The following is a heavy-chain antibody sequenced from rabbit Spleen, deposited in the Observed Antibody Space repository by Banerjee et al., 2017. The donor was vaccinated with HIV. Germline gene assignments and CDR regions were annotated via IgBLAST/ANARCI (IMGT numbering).Heavy chain of an antibody. CDR2: INTITGKA. V-gene: IGHV1S45*01. D-gene: IGHD1-1*01. J-gene: IGHJ6*01. Sequence: QEQLVESGGGLVQPEGSLTLTCKASGFSFTDKDVMCWVRQAQGKGLEWIGCINTITGKAVYASWTKGRFTISRASSTAVFLQMTSLTAADTATYFCARDTSSSFSSYGMDLWGQGTLV. CDR3: ARDTSSSFSSYGMDL. CDR1: GFSFTDKDV.